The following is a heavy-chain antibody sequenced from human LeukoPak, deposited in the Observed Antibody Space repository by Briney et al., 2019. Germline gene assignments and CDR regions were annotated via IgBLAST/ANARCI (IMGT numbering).Heavy chain of an antibody. Sequence: PSETLSLTCTVSDDSISDYYRGWIRQPPGNGLERIGYIHNSGTSTYNLSLKSRVTIPADTSKNQFSLKLNSMTTADTAVYYCTRGAGWLIDYWGQGILVTVSS. CDR3: TRGAGWLIDY. D-gene: IGHD3-16*01. J-gene: IGHJ4*02. CDR2: IHNSGTS. CDR1: DDSISDYY. V-gene: IGHV4-59*01.